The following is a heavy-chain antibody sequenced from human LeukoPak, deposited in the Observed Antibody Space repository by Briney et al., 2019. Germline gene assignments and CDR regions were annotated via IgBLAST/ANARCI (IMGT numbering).Heavy chain of an antibody. CDR1: GFTFSGFT. J-gene: IGHJ4*02. D-gene: IGHD2-15*01. CDR3: ARDSGGNLFDF. Sequence: GGSLRLSCTASGFTFSGFTFHWVRQAPGGGLEWVALISYDARNKYYGDSVKGRFTISRDNANNTLYLHMNSLRGDDTALYYCARDSGGNLFDFWGQGTPVAVSS. CDR2: ISYDARNK. V-gene: IGHV3-30*03.